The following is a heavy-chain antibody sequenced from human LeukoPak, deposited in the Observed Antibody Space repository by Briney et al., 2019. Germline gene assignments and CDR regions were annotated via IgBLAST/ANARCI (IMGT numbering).Heavy chain of an antibody. CDR3: ARDSGYSYALDY. V-gene: IGHV3-21*01. Sequence: PGGSLRLSCAASGLTFSSYSMSWVRQAPGKGLEWVSSISSSSSYIYYADSVKGRFTISRDNAKNSLYLQMNSLRAEDTAVYYCARDSGYSYALDYWGQGTLVTVSS. J-gene: IGHJ4*02. D-gene: IGHD5-18*01. CDR1: GLTFSSYS. CDR2: ISSSSSYI.